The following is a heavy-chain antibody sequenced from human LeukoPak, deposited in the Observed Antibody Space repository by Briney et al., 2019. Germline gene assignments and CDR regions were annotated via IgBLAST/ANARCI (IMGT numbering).Heavy chain of an antibody. CDR3: AGDRTRTGYSSGWYHDY. CDR2: INPNSGGT. CDR1: GYTFTCYY. V-gene: IGHV1-2*02. Sequence: ASVKVSCKASGYTFTCYYMHWVRQAPGQGLEWMGWINPNSGGTNYAQKFQGRVTMTRDTSISTAYMELSRLRSDDTAVYYCAGDRTRTGYSSGWYHDYWGQGTLVTVSS. D-gene: IGHD6-19*01. J-gene: IGHJ4*02.